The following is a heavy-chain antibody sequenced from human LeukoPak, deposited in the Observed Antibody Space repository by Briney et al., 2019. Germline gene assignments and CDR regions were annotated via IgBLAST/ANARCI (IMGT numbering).Heavy chain of an antibody. CDR2: ISSSSSYI. Sequence: GGSLRLSCAASGFTFSSYSMNWVRQAPGKVLEWVSSISSSSSYIYYADSVKGRFTISRDNAKNSLYLQMNSLRAEDTAVYYCARENGSGKDYWGQGTLVTVSS. J-gene: IGHJ4*02. CDR3: ARENGSGKDY. V-gene: IGHV3-21*01. D-gene: IGHD3-10*01. CDR1: GFTFSSYS.